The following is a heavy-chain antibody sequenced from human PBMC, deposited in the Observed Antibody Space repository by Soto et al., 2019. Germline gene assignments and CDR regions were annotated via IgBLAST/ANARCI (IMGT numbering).Heavy chain of an antibody. CDR1: GGTFSSYA. CDR2: IIPIFGTA. CDR3: ARHRAQVYSYGGVLGN. J-gene: IGHJ4*02. V-gene: IGHV1-69*01. Sequence: QVQLVQSGAEVKKPGSSVKVSCKAYGGTFSSYAISWVRQAPGQGLEWMGGIIPIFGTANYAQKFQGRVTITADESTSTAYMELSSLRSEDTAVYYCARHRAQVYSYGGVLGNWGQGTLVTVSS. D-gene: IGHD5-18*01.